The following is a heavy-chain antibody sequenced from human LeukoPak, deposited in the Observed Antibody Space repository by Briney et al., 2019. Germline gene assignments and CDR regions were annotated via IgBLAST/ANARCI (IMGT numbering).Heavy chain of an antibody. Sequence: GGSLRLSCAASGFTFSSYGMHWVRQAPGKGLEWVAVISFDGSNEYYADSVKGRFSISRDNSKSTLYLQMNSLRVEDTAVYYCAKNLQVWGDPTWGREYYYYYYGMDVWGQGTTVTVSS. CDR3: AKNLQVWGDPTWGREYYYYYYGMDV. CDR1: GFTFSSYG. V-gene: IGHV3-30*18. CDR2: ISFDGSNE. D-gene: IGHD2-21*02. J-gene: IGHJ6*02.